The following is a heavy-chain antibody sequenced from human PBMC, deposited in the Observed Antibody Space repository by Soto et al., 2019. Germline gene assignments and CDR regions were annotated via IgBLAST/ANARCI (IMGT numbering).Heavy chain of an antibody. CDR1: GGSFSGFY. J-gene: IGHJ6*02. V-gene: IGHV4-34*01. D-gene: IGHD1-26*01. Sequence: SSETLSLTCAVYGGSFSGFYWSWIRQPPGKGLEWIGEVSHNGSTNYNASLKSRVTILLDTSKNQFSLKLSSVTAADTAVYYCARAGGWNYYYGLDISGQGTTVTVSS. CDR2: VSHNGST. CDR3: ARAGGWNYYYGLDI.